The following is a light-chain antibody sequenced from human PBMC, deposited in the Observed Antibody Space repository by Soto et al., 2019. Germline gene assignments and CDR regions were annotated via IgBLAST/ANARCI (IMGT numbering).Light chain of an antibody. CDR2: DAS. CDR3: QQRSNWPRLT. Sequence: ETVLTQSPATLSLSPGERATLSCRASQTVTSYLAWYQQKPGQAPRLLIYDASIRATGVPARFSGSGFGTDFTLTISSLEPEDFAVYYCQQRSNWPRLTFGGGTKVEIK. J-gene: IGKJ4*01. CDR1: QTVTSY. V-gene: IGKV3-11*01.